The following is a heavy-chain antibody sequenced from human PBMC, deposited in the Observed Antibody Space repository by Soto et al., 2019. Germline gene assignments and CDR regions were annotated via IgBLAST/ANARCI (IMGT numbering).Heavy chain of an antibody. CDR1: GYTFTAQY. CDR2: INPTTGAT. D-gene: IGHD6-19*01. V-gene: IGHV1-2*02. J-gene: IGHJ5*02. Sequence: HAQLVQSGAEVKKPGASVKVSCQASGYTFTAQYVHWVRKAPGEGLEWMGWINPTTGATRYAQKFQGRVTMTRDTSMSTAYLEVRSLRPDDTAVYYCAKGDSSWVSWFDPWGQGTLVTVSS. CDR3: AKGDSSWVSWFDP.